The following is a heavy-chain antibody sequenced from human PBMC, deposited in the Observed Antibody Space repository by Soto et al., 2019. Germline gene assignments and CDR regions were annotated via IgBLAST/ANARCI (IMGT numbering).Heavy chain of an antibody. V-gene: IGHV3-30*18. J-gene: IGHJ4*02. CDR3: AKGAVTTSLYYFEY. CDR1: GFTFSTYG. Sequence: QVQLVESGGGVVQPGRSLRLSCAASGFTFSTYGVHWVRQAPDKGLEWVAVISSDGSEKYYAGSVKGRVSISRDNSKSTLYLQMDSLGAEDTAVYYCAKGAVTTSLYYFEYWGQGTLVIVSS. CDR2: ISSDGSEK. D-gene: IGHD4-17*01.